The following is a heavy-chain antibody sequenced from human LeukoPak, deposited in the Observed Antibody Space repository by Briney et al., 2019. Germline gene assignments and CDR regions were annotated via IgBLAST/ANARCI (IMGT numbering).Heavy chain of an antibody. CDR3: ARDSTSWVLDV. J-gene: IGHJ3*01. Sequence: GGSLRLSCAASGFSFRIYNMHWVRQAPGKGLEWVAFIQNIGGDKYFADSVKGRFTISRDNSQSTLYLQMDTLRPEDTAVYYCARDSTSWVLDVWGQGTMVTVSS. CDR1: GFSFRIYN. D-gene: IGHD6-6*01. V-gene: IGHV3-30*02. CDR2: IQNIGGDK.